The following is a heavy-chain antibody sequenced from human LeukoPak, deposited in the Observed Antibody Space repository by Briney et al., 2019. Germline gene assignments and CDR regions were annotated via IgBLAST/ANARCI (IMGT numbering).Heavy chain of an antibody. V-gene: IGHV3-23*01. CDR3: AKRGAEVGATVAPGDY. CDR2: ISDSGGST. CDR1: GFTFSSYG. Sequence: GGSLRLSCAASGFTFSSYGMHWVRQAPGKGLEWVSAISDSGGSTYYADSVKGRFTISRDNSKNTLYLQMNSLRAEDTAVYYCAKRGAEVGATVAPGDYWGQGTLVTVSS. J-gene: IGHJ4*02. D-gene: IGHD1-26*01.